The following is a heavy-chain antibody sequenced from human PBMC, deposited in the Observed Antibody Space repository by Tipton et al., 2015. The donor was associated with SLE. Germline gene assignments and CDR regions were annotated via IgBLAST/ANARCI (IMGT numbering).Heavy chain of an antibody. CDR1: GGSIGCGGYY. V-gene: IGHV4-31*03. D-gene: IGHD2-8*01. CDR3: GCMLPRGAFDI. CDR2: IYYSGKT. Sequence: TLSLTCTVSGGSIGCGGYYWSWIRQHPGKGLEWIGCIYYSGKTYYNPSLKSRVTISVDTSKNQFSLKMSSVTAADTAVYYCGCMLPRGAFDIWGQGTMVTVSS. J-gene: IGHJ3*02.